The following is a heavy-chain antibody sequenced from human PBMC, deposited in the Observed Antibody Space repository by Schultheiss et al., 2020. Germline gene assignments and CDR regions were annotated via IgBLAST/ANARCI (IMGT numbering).Heavy chain of an antibody. Sequence: SGPTLVKPTQTLTLTCTFSGFSLSTSGMCVSWIRQPPGKALEWLALIDWDDDKYYSTSLKTRLTISKDTSKNQVVPTRTNMDPVDTATYYCARMRYYDILTADYYFDYWGQGTLVTVSS. D-gene: IGHD3-9*01. CDR2: IDWDDDK. V-gene: IGHV2-70*01. J-gene: IGHJ4*02. CDR3: ARMRYYDILTADYYFDY. CDR1: GFSLSTSGMC.